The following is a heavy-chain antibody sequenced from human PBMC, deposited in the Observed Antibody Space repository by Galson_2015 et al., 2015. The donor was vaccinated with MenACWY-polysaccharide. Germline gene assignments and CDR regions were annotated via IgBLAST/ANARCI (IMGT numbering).Heavy chain of an antibody. D-gene: IGHD6-19*01. CDR3: ARSRYSSGWYLSDY. Sequence: PALVKPTQTLTLTCTFSGFSLSTSGMCVSWIRQPPGKALEWLARIDWDDDKYYSTSLKTRLTISKDTSKNQVVLTMTNMDPVDTATYYCARSRYSSGWYLSDYWGQGTLVTVSS. V-gene: IGHV2-70*11. CDR2: IDWDDDK. CDR1: GFSLSTSGMC. J-gene: IGHJ4*02.